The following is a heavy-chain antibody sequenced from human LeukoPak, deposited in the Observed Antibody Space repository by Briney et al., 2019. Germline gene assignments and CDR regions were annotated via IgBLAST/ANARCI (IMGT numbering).Heavy chain of an antibody. J-gene: IGHJ6*03. V-gene: IGHV3-30*02. CDR2: IRYDGSNK. Sequence: GGSLRLSCAASGFTFSSYGMHWVRQAPGKGLEWVAFIRYDGSNKYYADSVKGRFTISRDNSKNTLSLQMNSLRAEDTAVYYCARAIAVGYYYYYMDVWGKGTTVTISS. CDR1: GFTFSSYG. CDR3: ARAIAVGYYYYYMDV. D-gene: IGHD6-19*01.